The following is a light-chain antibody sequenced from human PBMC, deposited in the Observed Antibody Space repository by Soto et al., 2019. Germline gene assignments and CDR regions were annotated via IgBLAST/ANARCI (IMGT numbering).Light chain of an antibody. CDR1: QSVLYSPNNKDF. Sequence: DIVMTQSPDSLAVSLGERATINCKSSQSVLYSPNNKDFLAWYQQKPGQPPKLLIYWASTRESGVPDRFSGSGSGTDFTLTISSLQAEDVALYYCQQYYTAPFTFGPGTKGDIK. V-gene: IGKV4-1*01. CDR2: WAS. J-gene: IGKJ3*01. CDR3: QQYYTAPFT.